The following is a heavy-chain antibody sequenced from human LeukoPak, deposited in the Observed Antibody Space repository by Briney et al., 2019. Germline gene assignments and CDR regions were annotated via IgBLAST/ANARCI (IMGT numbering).Heavy chain of an antibody. J-gene: IGHJ4*02. CDR1: GFTPSSYW. V-gene: IGHV3-74*01. Sequence: PGGSLRLSCAASGFTPSSYWMHWVRQVPGKGLVWVSRINPDGSTTTYADSVKGRFTISRDNAKNTLYLQMNSLRAEDTAVYYCARVRVGAYDFEYWGQGTLVTVSS. D-gene: IGHD3-10*01. CDR3: ARVRVGAYDFEY. CDR2: INPDGSTT.